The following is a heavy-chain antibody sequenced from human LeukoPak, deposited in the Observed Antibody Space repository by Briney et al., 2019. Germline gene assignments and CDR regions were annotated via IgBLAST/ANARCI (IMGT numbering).Heavy chain of an antibody. D-gene: IGHD3-16*01. V-gene: IGHV4-4*07. Sequence: PSETLSLTCTVSGGSINRYYWSWIRQPAGKRLEWIGRIYSTGSTNYNPSLKSRVTMSVDTSKNHFSLKLNSVTAADTAVYYCARHLGAQSLIAFDIWGQGTMVTVSS. CDR2: IYSTGST. CDR1: GGSINRYY. J-gene: IGHJ3*02. CDR3: ARHLGAQSLIAFDI.